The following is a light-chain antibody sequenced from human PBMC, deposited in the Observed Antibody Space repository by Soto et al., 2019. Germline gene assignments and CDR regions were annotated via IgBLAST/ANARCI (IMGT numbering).Light chain of an antibody. V-gene: IGKV1-33*01. CDR3: QQYDNLPLT. CDR2: DAS. J-gene: IGKJ4*01. CDR1: QDISNY. Sequence: DIQMTQSPSSLSASVGDRVTNTCQASQDISNYLNWYQQKPGKAPKLLIYDASNLETGVPSRFSGSGSGTDLTFTISSLQPEDIATYYCQQYDNLPLTFGGGTKVEIK.